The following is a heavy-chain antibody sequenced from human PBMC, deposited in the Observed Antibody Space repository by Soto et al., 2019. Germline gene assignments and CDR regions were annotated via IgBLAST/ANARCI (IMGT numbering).Heavy chain of an antibody. CDR3: ATSFCSGYDAFDI. CDR1: GYTFTSYG. Sequence: ASVKVSCKASGYTFTSYGISWVRQAPGQGLEWMGWISAYNGNTNYAQKLQGRVTMTTDTSTSTAYMELRSLRSDDTAMYYCATSFCSGYDAFDIWGQGTMVTVSS. D-gene: IGHD3-3*01. J-gene: IGHJ3*02. CDR2: ISAYNGNT. V-gene: IGHV1-18*01.